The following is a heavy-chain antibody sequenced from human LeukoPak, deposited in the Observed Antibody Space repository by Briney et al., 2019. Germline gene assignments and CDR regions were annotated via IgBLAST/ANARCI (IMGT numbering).Heavy chain of an antibody. D-gene: IGHD3-10*01. J-gene: IGHJ4*02. CDR2: IRSKAYGGTT. V-gene: IGHV3-49*04. CDR1: GFTFGDYA. Sequence: GGSLRLSCTASGFTFGDYAMSWVRQAPGKGLEWVGFIRSKAYGGTTEYAASVKGRFTISRDDSKSIAYLQMNSLKTEDTAVYYCTRGYYGSGSYYPFDYWGQGTLVTVSS. CDR3: TRGYYGSGSYYPFDY.